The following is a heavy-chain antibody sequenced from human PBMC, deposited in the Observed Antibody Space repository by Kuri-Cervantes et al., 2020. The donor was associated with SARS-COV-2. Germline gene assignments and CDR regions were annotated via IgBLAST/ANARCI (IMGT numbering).Heavy chain of an antibody. J-gene: IGHJ4*02. CDR3: ARVSVATINFDY. V-gene: IGHV4-30-4*08. CDR1: GGSVSSGSFY. Sequence: SETLSLTCAVSGGSVSSGSFYWNWIRQPPGKGLEWIGYIYYSGSTYYNPSLKSRVTISVDTSKNQFSLKLSSVTAADTAVYYCARVSVATINFDYWGQGNLVTVAS. CDR2: IYYSGST. D-gene: IGHD5-24*01.